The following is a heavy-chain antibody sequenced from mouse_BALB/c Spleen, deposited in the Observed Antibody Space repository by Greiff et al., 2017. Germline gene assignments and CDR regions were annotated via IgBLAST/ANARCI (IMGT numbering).Heavy chain of an antibody. D-gene: IGHD1-1*01. Sequence: QVQLQQSGAELVRPGSSVKISCKASGYAFSSYWMNWVKQRPGQGLEWIGQIYPGDGDTNYNGKFKGKATLTADKSSSTAYMQLSSLTSEDSAVYFCARRVGSSYMDYWGQGTTLTVSS. CDR2: IYPGDGDT. CDR3: ARRVGSSYMDY. V-gene: IGHV1-80*01. CDR1: GYAFSSYW. J-gene: IGHJ2*01.